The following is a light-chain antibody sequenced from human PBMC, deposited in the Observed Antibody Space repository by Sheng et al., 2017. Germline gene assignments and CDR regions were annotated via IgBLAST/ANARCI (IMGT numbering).Light chain of an antibody. CDR1: QSLVHSDGNTY. CDR3: MQGTHWPPWT. Sequence: DVVLTQSPLSLPVTVGQPASISCRSSQSLVHSDGNTYLNWFHQRPGQSPRRLIYRAYNRDSGVPDRFSASGSGTDFTLKISRVEVEDVGTYYCMQGTHWPPWTFGQGTKVEIK. V-gene: IGKV2-30*02. J-gene: IGKJ1*01. CDR2: RAY.